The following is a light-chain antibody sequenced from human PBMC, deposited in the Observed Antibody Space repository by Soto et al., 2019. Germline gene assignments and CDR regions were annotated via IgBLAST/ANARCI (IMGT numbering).Light chain of an antibody. CDR1: SSDIGDYNS. V-gene: IGLV2-8*01. CDR3: SSYAGSSNFVG. Sequence: QSVLTQPPSASGSPGQSVTISFTGTSSDIGDYNSVSWYHQHPAKAHKLMISDVTKRPSRVPDRFSGSKSGNTASLTVSGLQAEDEGDYYCSSYAGSSNFVGFGGGTKLTVL. J-gene: IGLJ2*01. CDR2: DVT.